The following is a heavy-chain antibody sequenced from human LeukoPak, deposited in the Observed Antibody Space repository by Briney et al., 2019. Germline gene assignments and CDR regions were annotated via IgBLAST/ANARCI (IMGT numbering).Heavy chain of an antibody. V-gene: IGHV4-34*01. CDR2: INHSGST. D-gene: IGHD4-17*01. Sequence: SETLSLTCAVYGGSFSGYYWGWIRQPPGKGLEWIGEINHSGSTNYNPSLKSRVTISIDTSKNQFSLKLSSVTAADTAVYYCARLLYGDYATLRYYYYYMDVWGKGTTVTISS. J-gene: IGHJ6*03. CDR1: GGSFSGYY. CDR3: ARLLYGDYATLRYYYYYMDV.